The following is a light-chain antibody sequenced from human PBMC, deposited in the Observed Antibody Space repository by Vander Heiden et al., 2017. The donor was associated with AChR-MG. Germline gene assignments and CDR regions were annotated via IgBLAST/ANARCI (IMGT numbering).Light chain of an antibody. J-gene: IGLJ2*01. CDR3: QVCDSRSVRVV. V-gene: IGLV3-21*02. CDR1: NIGRES. Sequence: SYGLTQPPSVSVAPGQTARIPRGGNNIGRESEHWYQQKPGQAPVLVVYDGSFRPSGIPERFSGSNSGQTATLTISRVEAGDEADYYCQVCDSRSVRVVFGGGTKLNVL. CDR2: DGS.